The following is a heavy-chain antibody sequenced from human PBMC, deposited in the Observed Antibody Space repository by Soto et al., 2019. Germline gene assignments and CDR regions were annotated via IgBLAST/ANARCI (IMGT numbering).Heavy chain of an antibody. Sequence: QVQLVESGGGVVQPGRSLRLSCAASGFTFSSYAMHWVRQAPGKGLEWVAVISYDESNKYYADSVKGRFTISRDNSKNTLYLQMNSLRAEDTAVYYCARGRYETTVKGGLHYWGRGTLVTVSS. CDR2: ISYDESNK. D-gene: IGHD4-4*01. J-gene: IGHJ4*02. V-gene: IGHV3-30*03. CDR3: ARGRYETTVKGGLHY. CDR1: GFTFSSYA.